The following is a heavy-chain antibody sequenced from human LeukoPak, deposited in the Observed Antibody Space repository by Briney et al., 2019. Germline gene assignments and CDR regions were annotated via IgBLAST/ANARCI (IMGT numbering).Heavy chain of an antibody. J-gene: IGHJ6*03. Sequence: GGSLRLSCAASGFTFSSYSMNWVRQAPGKGLEWVSYISSSSSTIYYADSVKGRFTISRDNAKNSLYLQMNSLRAEDTAVYYCARDGGVTYYYFYYYMDVWGKGTTVTVSS. CDR2: ISSSSSTI. V-gene: IGHV3-48*01. CDR3: ARDGGVTYYYFYYYMDV. D-gene: IGHD3-16*01. CDR1: GFTFSSYS.